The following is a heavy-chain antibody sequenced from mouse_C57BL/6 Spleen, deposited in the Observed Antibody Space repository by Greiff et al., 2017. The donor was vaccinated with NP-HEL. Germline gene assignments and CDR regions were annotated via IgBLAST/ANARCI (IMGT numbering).Heavy chain of an antibody. CDR3: ARKALYAMDY. V-gene: IGHV1-59*01. CDR2: IDPSDSYT. Sequence: QVQLQQPGAELVRPGTSVKLSCKASGYTFTSYWMHWVKQRPGQGLEWIGVIDPSDSYTNYNQKFKGKATLTVDTSSSTAYMQLSSLTSEDSAVSYCARKALYAMDYWGQGTSVTVSS. J-gene: IGHJ4*01. CDR1: GYTFTSYW.